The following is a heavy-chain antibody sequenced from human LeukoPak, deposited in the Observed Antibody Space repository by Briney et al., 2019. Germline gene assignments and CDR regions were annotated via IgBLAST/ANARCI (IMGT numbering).Heavy chain of an antibody. V-gene: IGHV3-23*01. J-gene: IGHJ6*02. CDR1: GFTFSSYA. Sequence: GRSLRLSCAASGFTFSSYAMSWVRQAPGKGLEWVSAISGSGGSTYYADSVKGRFTISRDNSKNTLYLQMNSLRAEDTAVYYCAKDGNWVYYYGMDVWGQGTTVTVSS. CDR2: ISGSGGST. D-gene: IGHD7-27*01. CDR3: AKDGNWVYYYGMDV.